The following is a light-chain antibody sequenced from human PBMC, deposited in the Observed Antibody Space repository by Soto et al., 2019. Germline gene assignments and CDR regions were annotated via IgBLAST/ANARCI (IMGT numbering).Light chain of an antibody. Sequence: EIVLTQSPGTLSLSPGERATLSCRASRSFASSYLAWYQHKPGQAPRLLIYDASKRASGIPVRFSGSGSGTDFTLTISGLEPEDFAVYYCQQRTKWPPSWTFGQGTKVDTK. V-gene: IGKV3D-20*02. CDR2: DAS. CDR3: QQRTKWPPSWT. CDR1: RSFASSY. J-gene: IGKJ1*01.